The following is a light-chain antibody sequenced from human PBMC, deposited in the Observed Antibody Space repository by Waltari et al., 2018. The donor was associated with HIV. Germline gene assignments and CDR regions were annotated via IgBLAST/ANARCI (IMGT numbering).Light chain of an antibody. CDR2: EVS. CDR3: STYTTSSTLP. CDR1: SSDVGGYNY. V-gene: IGLV2-14*01. Sequence: QSALTQPASVSGSPGQSITISCTGTSSDVGGYNYVSWSQQQPGKAPKLMSYEVSKRPSGVSNRFSGSRSGNTASLTISGLQAEDEADYYCSTYTTSSTLPFGGGTKLTVL. J-gene: IGLJ2*01.